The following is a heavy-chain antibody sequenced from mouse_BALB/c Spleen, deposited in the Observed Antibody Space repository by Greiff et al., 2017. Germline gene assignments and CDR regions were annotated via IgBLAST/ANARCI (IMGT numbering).Heavy chain of an antibody. D-gene: IGHD2-1*01. CDR2: IDPANGNT. J-gene: IGHJ4*01. CDR1: GFNITDTY. CDR3: ARDGNYCMDY. V-gene: IGHV14-3*02. Sequence: VQLQQSGAELVKPGASVKLSCTASGFNITDTYMHWVKQRPEQGLEWIGRIDPANGNTKYDPKFQGKATITADTSSNTVYLQLSSLTSEDTAVYYCARDGNYCMDYWGQGTPVTVSS.